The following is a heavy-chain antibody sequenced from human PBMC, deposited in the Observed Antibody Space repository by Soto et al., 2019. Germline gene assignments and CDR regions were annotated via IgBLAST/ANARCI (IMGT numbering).Heavy chain of an antibody. CDR1: GFTFSSYW. Sequence: EVQLVESGGGLVQPGGSLRLSCAASGFTFSSYWMSWVRQAPGKGLEWVANIKQDGSEKYYVDSVKGRFTISRDNAKNSLYLQMNRLRAEDTAVYYCERENGESRNYYGMDVWGQGTTVTVSS. D-gene: IGHD2-8*01. CDR3: ERENGESRNYYGMDV. V-gene: IGHV3-7*01. CDR2: IKQDGSEK. J-gene: IGHJ6*02.